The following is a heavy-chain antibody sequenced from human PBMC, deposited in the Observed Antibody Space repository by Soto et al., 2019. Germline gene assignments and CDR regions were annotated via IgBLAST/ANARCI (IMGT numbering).Heavy chain of an antibody. J-gene: IGHJ4*02. Sequence: DVQLVESGGGLVQPGGSLRLSCAASGFTFSTYGMNWVRQAPGKGLEWVSYVSSSSRSISYADSVKGRLTISRDNAKNSLFLQMNSVRADDTAVYYCARDMGGYGELDYWGQGNLVTASS. D-gene: IGHD3-10*01. CDR1: GFTFSTYG. V-gene: IGHV3-48*01. CDR3: ARDMGGYGELDY. CDR2: VSSSSRSI.